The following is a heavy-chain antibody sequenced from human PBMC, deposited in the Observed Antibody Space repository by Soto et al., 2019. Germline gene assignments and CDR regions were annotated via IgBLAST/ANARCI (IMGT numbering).Heavy chain of an antibody. Sequence: ASVKVSCKASGYTFTSYYMHWVRQAPGQGLEWMGIINPSGGSTNFAQKFQGRVTMTRDTSTGTVYMELSSLRSEDTAMYYCARGRGLGYCSGGSCYLFDYWGQGTLVTVSS. CDR2: INPSGGST. D-gene: IGHD2-15*01. V-gene: IGHV1-46*01. CDR3: ARGRGLGYCSGGSCYLFDY. J-gene: IGHJ4*02. CDR1: GYTFTSYY.